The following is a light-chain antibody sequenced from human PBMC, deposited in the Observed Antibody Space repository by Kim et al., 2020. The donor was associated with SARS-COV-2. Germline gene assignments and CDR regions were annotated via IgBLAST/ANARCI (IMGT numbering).Light chain of an antibody. CDR3: QQDNSYPLT. V-gene: IGKV1-5*03. CDR2: MAS. J-gene: IGKJ4*01. CDR1: QSINNW. Sequence: DIQMTQSPYTLSASVGDRVTITCRASQSINNWLAWYQQKPGKAPKLLIYMASTLESGVPSRFSGSGSGTEFTLTISSLQPDDFATYYCQQDNSYPLTFGGGTKVDIK.